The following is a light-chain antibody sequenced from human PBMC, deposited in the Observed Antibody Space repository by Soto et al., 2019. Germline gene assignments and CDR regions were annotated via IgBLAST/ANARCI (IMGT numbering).Light chain of an antibody. CDR3: QKYNSAPRA. CDR2: ATS. V-gene: IGKV1-27*01. Sequence: DIQMTQSPSSLSASVGDRVTITCRASQVIANYVAWYQQIPGKVPKLLIYATSTLQSGVPSRFSGSGSGTDFTLTISSLQPEDVATYYCQKYNSAPRAFGQGTKVDIK. J-gene: IGKJ1*01. CDR1: QVIANY.